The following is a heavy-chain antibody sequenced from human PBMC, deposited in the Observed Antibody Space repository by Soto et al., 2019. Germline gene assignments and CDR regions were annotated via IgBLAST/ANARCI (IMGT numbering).Heavy chain of an antibody. CDR1: GGSISSNY. V-gene: IGHV4-59*01. CDR2: VYNSGST. D-gene: IGHD6-13*01. Sequence: SETLSLTSTVSGGSISSNYWTWIRQPPGKGLEWIGYVYNSGSTNYNPSLKSRVTISEDTSKSQFSLKVNSMTAADTAVYYCARYRREAVAGYTLDNWGQGMLVTVSS. J-gene: IGHJ4*02. CDR3: ARYRREAVAGYTLDN.